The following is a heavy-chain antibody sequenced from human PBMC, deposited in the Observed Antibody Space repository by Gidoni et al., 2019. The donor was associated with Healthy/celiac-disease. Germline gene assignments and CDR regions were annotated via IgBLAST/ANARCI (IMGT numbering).Heavy chain of an antibody. Sequence: EVQLVESGGGLVQPGGSLRLSCAASGFTFSSYWMHWGRQAPGKGLVWVSRINSDGSSTSYADSVKGRFTISRDNAKNTLYLQMNSLRAEDTAVYYCARDRDYGDYPDAFDIWGQGTMVTVSS. V-gene: IGHV3-74*01. CDR3: ARDRDYGDYPDAFDI. CDR2: INSDGSST. J-gene: IGHJ3*02. D-gene: IGHD4-17*01. CDR1: GFTFSSYW.